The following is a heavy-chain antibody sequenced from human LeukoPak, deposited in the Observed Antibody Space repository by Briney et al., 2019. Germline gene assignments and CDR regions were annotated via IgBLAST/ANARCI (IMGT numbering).Heavy chain of an antibody. Sequence: SETLSLTCSVSGGSISSYYWSWIRQPPGKGLEWLAFIYTDGSTNYNPSLKSRVTISVDTSSNQFSLKLSSVTAADTAVYFCAKTGNGYDPLYYYYYMDVWGKGTTVTVSS. J-gene: IGHJ6*03. D-gene: IGHD5-12*01. CDR1: GGSISSYY. CDR2: IYTDGST. V-gene: IGHV4-4*09. CDR3: AKTGNGYDPLYYYYYMDV.